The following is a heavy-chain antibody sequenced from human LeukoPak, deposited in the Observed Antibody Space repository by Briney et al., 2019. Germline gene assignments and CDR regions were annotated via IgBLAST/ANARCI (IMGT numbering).Heavy chain of an antibody. J-gene: IGHJ4*02. D-gene: IGHD1-1*01. CDR1: GGSISSYY. V-gene: IGHV4-59*12. CDR3: ARRRPRTTSANVGFDY. CDR2: IYYSGST. Sequence: ASETLSLTCTVSGGSISSYYWSWIRQPPGKGLEWIGYIYYSGSTNYNPSLKSRVTISVDTSKNQFSLKLSSVTAADTAVYYCARRRPRTTSANVGFDYWGQGTLVTVSS.